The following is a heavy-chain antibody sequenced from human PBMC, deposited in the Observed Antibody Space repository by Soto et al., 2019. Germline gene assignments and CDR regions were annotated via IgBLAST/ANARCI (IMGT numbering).Heavy chain of an antibody. J-gene: IGHJ6*03. CDR1: GFTFSSYG. CDR2: ISYDGSNK. D-gene: IGHD3-10*01. V-gene: IGHV3-30*18. CDR3: AKDGSRSKYYYYYMDV. Sequence: GGSLRLSCAASGFTFSSYGMHWVRQAPGKGLEWLAVISYDGSNKYYADSVKGRFTISRDDSKNTLYLQMNSLRAEDTAVYYCAKDGSRSKYYYYYMDVWGKGTTVTVSS.